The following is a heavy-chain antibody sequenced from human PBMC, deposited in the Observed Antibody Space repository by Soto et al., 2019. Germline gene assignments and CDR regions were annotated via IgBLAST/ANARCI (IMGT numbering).Heavy chain of an antibody. CDR2: TYYRSKWYN. CDR1: GDSVSSNSAA. V-gene: IGHV6-1*01. J-gene: IGHJ3*02. Sequence: SETLSLTCAISGDSVSSNSAAWDWIRQSPSRGLEWLRRTYYRSKWYNDYAVAVKSRITINPDTSKNQFSLQLNTVTPEDKAVEYCARDPNWGWNDAFDIWGQGTMVTVSS. D-gene: IGHD7-27*01. CDR3: ARDPNWGWNDAFDI.